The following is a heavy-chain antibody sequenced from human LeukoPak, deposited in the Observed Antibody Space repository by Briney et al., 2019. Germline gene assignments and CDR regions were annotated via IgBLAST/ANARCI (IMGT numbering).Heavy chain of an antibody. Sequence: GGSLRLSCAASGFTLSNYNMNWVRQTPGKGLEWVSFISSSSSYIYYADSVKGRFTISRDNAKNSLYLQMNSLRAEDTAVYYCTSYLAEYFQHWGQGTLVTVSS. CDR3: TSYLAEYFQH. CDR1: GFTLSNYN. J-gene: IGHJ1*01. V-gene: IGHV3-21*01. CDR2: ISSSSSYI.